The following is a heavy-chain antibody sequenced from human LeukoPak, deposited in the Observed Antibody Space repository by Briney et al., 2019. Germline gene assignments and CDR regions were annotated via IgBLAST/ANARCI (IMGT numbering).Heavy chain of an antibody. Sequence: PGGSLRLSCAASGFTFSSYEMNWVRQAPGKGLEWVSYISSSGSTIYYADSVKGRFTISRDNAKNSLYLQMNSLRAEDTAVYYCARTFGGSYYLPLGYWGQGTLVTVSS. J-gene: IGHJ4*02. CDR1: GFTFSSYE. D-gene: IGHD1-26*01. CDR3: ARTFGGSYYLPLGY. V-gene: IGHV3-48*03. CDR2: ISSSGSTI.